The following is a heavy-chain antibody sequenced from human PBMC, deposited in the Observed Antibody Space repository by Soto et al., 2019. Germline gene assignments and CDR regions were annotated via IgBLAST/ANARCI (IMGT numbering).Heavy chain of an antibody. CDR1: GGTFSSST. J-gene: IGHJ4*02. Sequence: QVQLVQSGAEVKKPGSSVKVSCKASGGTFSSSTISWVRQAPGQGLEWMGRIIPILGIANYAQKFQGRVTITADKSTSTAYMELNSLRSEDTAVYYCARVGLRSPLDYWGQGTLVTVSS. V-gene: IGHV1-69*02. CDR3: ARVGLRSPLDY. CDR2: IIPILGIA. D-gene: IGHD4-17*01.